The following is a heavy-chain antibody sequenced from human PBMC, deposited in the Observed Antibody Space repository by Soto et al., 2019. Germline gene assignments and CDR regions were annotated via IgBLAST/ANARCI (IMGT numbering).Heavy chain of an antibody. Sequence: ASVKVSCKASGYTFTSYAMHWVRQAPGQRLEWMGWINAGNGNTKYSQKFQERVTITRDMSTSTAYMELSSLRSEDTAVYYCAADLRELLPGYWGQGTLVTVSS. J-gene: IGHJ4*02. CDR3: AADLRELLPGY. V-gene: IGHV1-3*01. CDR2: INAGNGNT. D-gene: IGHD1-26*01. CDR1: GYTFTSYA.